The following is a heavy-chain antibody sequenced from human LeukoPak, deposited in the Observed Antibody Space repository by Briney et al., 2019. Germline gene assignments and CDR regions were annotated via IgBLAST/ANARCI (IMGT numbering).Heavy chain of an antibody. CDR1: GYTFTGCY. V-gene: IGHV1-2*02. CDR2: INPNSGGT. D-gene: IGHD2-2*01. J-gene: IGHJ6*03. CDR3: ARDNSCSSSSCGNSYMDV. Sequence: ASVKDSCKASGYTFTGCYIHWVRQAPGQGLEWMGWINPNSGGTNYAQKFQGRVTMTSDTSISTAYMELSGLRSDDTALYYCARDNSCSSSSCGNSYMDVWGKGTTVTVSS.